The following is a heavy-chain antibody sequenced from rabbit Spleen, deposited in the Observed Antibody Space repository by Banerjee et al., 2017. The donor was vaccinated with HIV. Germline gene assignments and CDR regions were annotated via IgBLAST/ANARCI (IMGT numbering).Heavy chain of an antibody. Sequence: QQRLVESGGGLVKPGASLTLTCTASGFSFSSNWICWVRQAPGKGLEWIACIDTNDGDTDYANWPKGRFTISKTSSTTVTLQMTSLTAADTATYFCARNYVNAFDPWGPGTLVTV. CDR3: ARNYVNAFDP. J-gene: IGHJ2*01. V-gene: IGHV1S45*01. CDR2: IDTNDGDT. D-gene: IGHD1-1*01. CDR1: GFSFSSNW.